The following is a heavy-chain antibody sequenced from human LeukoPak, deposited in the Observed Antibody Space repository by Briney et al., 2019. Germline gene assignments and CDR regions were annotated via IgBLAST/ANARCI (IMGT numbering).Heavy chain of an antibody. D-gene: IGHD5-18*01. V-gene: IGHV3-33*01. J-gene: IGHJ4*02. CDR3: ARGLGYSYGYGIDY. CDR2: IWFDGSNT. Sequence: PGRSLRLSCAASGFIFSSYAMHWVRQAPGKRPEWVAIIWFDGSNTYYAESVEGRFTISRDNSKNTLYLQMNSLRAEDTAVYSCARGLGYSYGYGIDYWGQGTLVIASS. CDR1: GFIFSSYA.